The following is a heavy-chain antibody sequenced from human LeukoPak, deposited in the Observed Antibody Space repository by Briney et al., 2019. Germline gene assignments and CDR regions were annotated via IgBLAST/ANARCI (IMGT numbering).Heavy chain of an antibody. J-gene: IGHJ4*02. V-gene: IGHV2-70*04. CDR1: GFSLSTSGMR. D-gene: IGHD6-19*01. CDR3: ARIFGGWYYFDY. Sequence: SGPTLVNPTQTLTLTCTFSGFSLSTSGMRVSWIRQPPGKALEWLARIDWDDDKFYSTSLKTRLTISKDTSKNQVVLTMTNMDPVDTATYYCARIFGGWYYFDYWGQGTLVTVS. CDR2: IDWDDDK.